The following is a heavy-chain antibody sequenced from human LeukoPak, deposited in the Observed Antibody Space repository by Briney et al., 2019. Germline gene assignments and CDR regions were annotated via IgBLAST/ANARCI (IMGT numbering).Heavy chain of an antibody. CDR2: INPNSGGT. J-gene: IGHJ3*02. D-gene: IGHD2-15*01. CDR1: GYTFTGYY. Sequence: ASVKVSCKASGYTFTGYYMHWVRQAPGQGLEWMGRINPNSGGTNYVQKFQGRVTMTRDTSISTAYMELSRLRSDDTAVYYCARDRGYCSGGSCYSSFDIWGQGTMVTVSS. V-gene: IGHV1-2*06. CDR3: ARDRGYCSGGSCYSSFDI.